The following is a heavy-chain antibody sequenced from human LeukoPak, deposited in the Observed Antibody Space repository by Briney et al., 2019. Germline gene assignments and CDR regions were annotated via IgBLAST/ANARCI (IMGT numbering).Heavy chain of an antibody. CDR3: AKDSATLYDFWSGYYTGFDY. J-gene: IGHJ4*02. D-gene: IGHD3-3*01. V-gene: IGHV3-30*18. Sequence: PGGSLRLSCAASGFTFSSYGMHWVRQAPGKGLEWVAVISYDGSNKYYADSVKGRFTISRDNSKNTLYLQMNSLRAEDTAVYYCAKDSATLYDFWSGYYTGFDYWGQGTLVTVSS. CDR2: ISYDGSNK. CDR1: GFTFSSYG.